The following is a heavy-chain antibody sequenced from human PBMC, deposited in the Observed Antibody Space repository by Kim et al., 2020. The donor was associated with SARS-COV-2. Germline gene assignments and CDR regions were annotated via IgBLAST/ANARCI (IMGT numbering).Heavy chain of an antibody. J-gene: IGHJ6*02. CDR2: IYSGGST. CDR3: ARDLSPYYDFWSGHYGMDV. D-gene: IGHD3-3*01. CDR1: GFTVSSNY. V-gene: IGHV3-53*01. Sequence: GGSLRLSCAASGFTVSSNYMSWVRQAPGKGLEWVSVIYSGGSTYYADSVKGRFTISRDNSKNTLYLQMNSLRAEDTAVYYCARDLSPYYDFWSGHYGMDVWGQGTTVTVSS.